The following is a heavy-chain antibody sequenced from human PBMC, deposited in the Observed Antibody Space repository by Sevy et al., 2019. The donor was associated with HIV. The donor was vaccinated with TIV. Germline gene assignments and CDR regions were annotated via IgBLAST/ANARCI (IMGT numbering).Heavy chain of an antibody. CDR2: IIPIFDIV. D-gene: IGHD6-6*01. Sequence: ASVKVSCKASGGTFSSYAVSWVRQAPGQGLEWMGGIIPIFDIVNSAQKFQGRVTITADESASTVYMELSSLRSEDKAVYYCARVDSTSFRNSYYHMDVWGKGTTVTVSS. CDR1: GGTFSSYA. J-gene: IGHJ6*03. CDR3: ARVDSTSFRNSYYHMDV. V-gene: IGHV1-69*13.